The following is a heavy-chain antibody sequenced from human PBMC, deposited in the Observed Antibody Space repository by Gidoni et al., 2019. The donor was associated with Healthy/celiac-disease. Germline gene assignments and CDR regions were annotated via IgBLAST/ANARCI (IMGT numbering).Heavy chain of an antibody. J-gene: IGHJ6*02. CDR2: RKQDGSEK. CDR3: ARASYSSSWIGYGMDV. CDR1: GFPFSLYW. D-gene: IGHD6-13*01. Sequence: ELQLVESGGGLVKPGGSLRLSCAALGFPFSLYWMSWVRHAPGKGLEWVANRKQDGSEKYYVDSVKGRFTISRDNAKNSLYLQMNSLRAEDTAVYYCARASYSSSWIGYGMDVWGQGTTVTVSS. V-gene: IGHV3-7*03.